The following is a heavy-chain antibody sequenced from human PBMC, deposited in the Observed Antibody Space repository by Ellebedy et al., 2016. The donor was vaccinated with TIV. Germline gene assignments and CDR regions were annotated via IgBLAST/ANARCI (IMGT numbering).Heavy chain of an antibody. CDR3: ATRGAYGSGSNAYYYYGMDV. CDR1: GGSISSYY. Sequence: MPSETLSLTCTVSGGSISSYYWSWIRQPPWKGLEWIGYISYSGSTNNNPSLKSRVTISLDTSKNQFSLKLSSVTAADTAVYYCATRGAYGSGSNAYYYYGMDVWGQGTTVTVSS. V-gene: IGHV4-59*12. CDR2: ISYSGST. J-gene: IGHJ6*02. D-gene: IGHD3-10*01.